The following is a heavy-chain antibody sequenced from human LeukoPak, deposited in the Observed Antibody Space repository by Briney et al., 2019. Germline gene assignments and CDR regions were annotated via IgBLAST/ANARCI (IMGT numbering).Heavy chain of an antibody. CDR2: IYPGDSDT. D-gene: IGHD1-26*01. V-gene: IGHV5-51*01. CDR3: ARFSVGGTYYPNY. Sequence: GASLQISCQGSGYSFTSSWIGWVRQLPGKGLEWMGIIYPGDSDTRYSPSFQGQVTISADKSISTAYLQWSSLKASDTAMYYCARFSVGGTYYPNYWGQGTLVSVSS. CDR1: GYSFTSSW. J-gene: IGHJ4*02.